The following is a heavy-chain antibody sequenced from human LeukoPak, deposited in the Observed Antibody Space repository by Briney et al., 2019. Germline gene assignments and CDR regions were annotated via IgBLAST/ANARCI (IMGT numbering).Heavy chain of an antibody. V-gene: IGHV3-9*01. CDR1: GFTFDDYA. J-gene: IGHJ4*02. CDR2: ISWNSGSI. Sequence: PGRSLRLSCAASGFTFDDYAMHWVRQAPGKGLEWVSGISWNSGSIGYADSVKGRFTISRDNAKNSLYLQMNSLRAEDTALYYCAKVGAALFDYWGQGTLVTVSS. D-gene: IGHD1-26*01. CDR3: AKVGAALFDY.